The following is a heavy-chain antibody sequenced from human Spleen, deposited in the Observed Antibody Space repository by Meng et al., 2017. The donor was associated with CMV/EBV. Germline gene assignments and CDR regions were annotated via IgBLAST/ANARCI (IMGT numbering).Heavy chain of an antibody. J-gene: IGHJ4*02. CDR3: ARDGSVYNWNDPFDY. Sequence: GESLKISCAASGFTFSSHAMYWVRQTPGKGLEWVAVISYDGSNKFHAESVKGRFTISRDNSENTLYLQMNSLRAEDTAVYYCARDGSVYNWNDPFDYWGQGALVTVSS. V-gene: IGHV3-30*04. D-gene: IGHD1-20*01. CDR1: GFTFSSHA. CDR2: ISYDGSNK.